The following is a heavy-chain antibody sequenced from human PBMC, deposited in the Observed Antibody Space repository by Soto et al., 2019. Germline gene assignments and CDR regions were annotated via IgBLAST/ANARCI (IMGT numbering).Heavy chain of an antibody. CDR2: ISSSRGTT. V-gene: IGHV3-23*01. CDR3: AKDRGGGIPIFGVVIVPSDY. J-gene: IGHJ4*02. CDR1: GFTFSSYA. Sequence: EVQLLESGGGLAQPGGSLRLSCAASGFTFSSYALSWVRQAPGKGLEWVSSISSSRGTTYYADSVKGRFTISRDNSKTTLYLQMNSLRAEDTAIYYCAKDRGGGIPIFGVVIVPSDYWGQGTLVTVSS. D-gene: IGHD3-3*01.